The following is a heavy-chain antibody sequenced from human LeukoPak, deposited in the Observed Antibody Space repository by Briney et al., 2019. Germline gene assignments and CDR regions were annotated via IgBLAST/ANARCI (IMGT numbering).Heavy chain of an antibody. D-gene: IGHD2-15*01. V-gene: IGHV4-39*07. CDR3: ARFGGLDNYFDY. Sequence: TSETLSLTCTVSGGSISSSSYYWGWIRQPPGKGLEWIGSIYHSGSTNYNPSLKSRVTISVDKSKNQFSLNLSSVTAADTAVYYCARFGGLDNYFDYWGQGTLVTVSS. CDR1: GGSISSSSYY. CDR2: IYHSGST. J-gene: IGHJ4*02.